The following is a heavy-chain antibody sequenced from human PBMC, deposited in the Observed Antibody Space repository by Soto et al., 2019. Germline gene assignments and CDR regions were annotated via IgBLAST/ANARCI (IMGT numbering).Heavy chain of an antibody. CDR3: ARARNNYYYYGMDV. D-gene: IGHD1-1*01. V-gene: IGHV4-59*01. CDR1: GGSISRYY. Sequence: SETLSLTCTVSGGSISRYYWSWIRQPPGKGLEWIGYIYYSGSTNYNPSLKSRVTISVDTSKNQFSLKLSSVTAADTAVYYCARARNNYYYYGMDVWGQGTTVT. J-gene: IGHJ6*02. CDR2: IYYSGST.